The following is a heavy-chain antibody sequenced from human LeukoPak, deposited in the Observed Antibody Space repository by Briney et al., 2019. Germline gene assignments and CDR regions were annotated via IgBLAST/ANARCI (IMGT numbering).Heavy chain of an antibody. Sequence: SETLSLTCTVSGGSITDCCWSWIRQPPGKALEWIGYLYTSGRVNYNPSLKSRVTISADTSTNQFSLRLSSVTAADTAVYYCARGQEGATALFEYWGQGTLVNVSS. V-gene: IGHV4-4*09. CDR2: LYTSGRV. D-gene: IGHD1-26*01. J-gene: IGHJ4*02. CDR1: GGSITDCC. CDR3: ARGQEGATALFEY.